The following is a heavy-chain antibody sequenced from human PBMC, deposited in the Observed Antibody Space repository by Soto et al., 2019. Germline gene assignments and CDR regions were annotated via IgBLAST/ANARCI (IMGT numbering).Heavy chain of an antibody. CDR2: IYYTGST. CDR3: ARDQYDFRSGSYYYAMEV. J-gene: IGHJ6*02. D-gene: IGHD3-3*01. V-gene: IGHV4-61*01. Sequence: PSETLSLTCTVSGGSVSSESHYWSWIRQTPGKGLEWIGYIYYTGSTNYNPSLKGRVTMSVDTSRDQVSLSLRSVTRADTAVYYFARDQYDFRSGSYYYAMEVWGQGTNVTVSS. CDR1: GGSVSSESHY.